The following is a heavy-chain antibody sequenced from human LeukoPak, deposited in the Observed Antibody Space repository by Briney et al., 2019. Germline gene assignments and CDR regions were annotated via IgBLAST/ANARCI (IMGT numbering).Heavy chain of an antibody. V-gene: IGHV4-59*01. CDR3: ARNYDFWRGLNWFDP. CDR1: GGSISSYY. J-gene: IGHJ5*02. Sequence: SETLSLTCTVSGGSISSYYWSWIRQPPGKGLEWIGYIYYGGSTNYNPSLKSRVTISVATSKNQFSLKLSSGTAADTAVYYCARNYDFWRGLNWFDPWGQGTLVTVSS. D-gene: IGHD3-3*01. CDR2: IYYGGST.